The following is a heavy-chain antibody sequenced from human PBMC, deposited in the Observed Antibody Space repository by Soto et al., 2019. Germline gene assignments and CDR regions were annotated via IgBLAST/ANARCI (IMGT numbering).Heavy chain of an antibody. CDR1: GFTFSSYS. CDR2: ISSSSSYI. V-gene: IGHV3-21*01. D-gene: IGHD3-3*01. J-gene: IGHJ4*02. Sequence: PGGSLRLSCAASGFTFSSYSMNWVRQAPGKGLEWVSSISSSSSYIYYADSVKGRFTISRDNSKNTLYLQMNSLRAEDTAVYYCARPDYDFWSGPSNYWGQGTLVTVSS. CDR3: ARPDYDFWSGPSNY.